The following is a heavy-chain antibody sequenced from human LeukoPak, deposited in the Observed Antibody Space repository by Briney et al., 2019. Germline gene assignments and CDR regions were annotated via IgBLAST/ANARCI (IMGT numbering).Heavy chain of an antibody. CDR2: IYYSGST. CDR1: GGSIGSGGYY. Sequence: SETLSLTCTVSGGSIGSGGYYWSWIRQHPGKGLEWIGYIYYSGSTYYNPSLKSRVTISVDTSKNQFSLKLSSVTAADTAVYYCARAPPPYDSSGYYIDYWGQGTLVTVSS. D-gene: IGHD3-22*01. CDR3: ARAPPPYDSSGYYIDY. V-gene: IGHV4-31*03. J-gene: IGHJ4*02.